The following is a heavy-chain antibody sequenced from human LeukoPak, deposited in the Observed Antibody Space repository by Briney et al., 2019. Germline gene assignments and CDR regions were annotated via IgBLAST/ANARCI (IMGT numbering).Heavy chain of an antibody. Sequence: PGGSLRLSCAVSGFTFSSYAMSWVRQAPGKGQEWVSAISGPGGPRYYVDSVKGRFTISRDNYKNTLYLQMDSLRAEDTAVYYCSRGGTYYGSFDYWGLGTLVTVSS. D-gene: IGHD1-26*01. CDR2: ISGPGGPR. V-gene: IGHV3-23*01. CDR1: GFTFSSYA. CDR3: SRGGTYYGSFDY. J-gene: IGHJ4*02.